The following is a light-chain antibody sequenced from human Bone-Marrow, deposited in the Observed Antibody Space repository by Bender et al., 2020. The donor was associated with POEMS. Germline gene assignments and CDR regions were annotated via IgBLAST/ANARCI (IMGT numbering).Light chain of an antibody. CDR2: DAS. CDR1: GDDIGSYRF. CDR3: CVFVGTNTYI. Sequence: QSALTQPAAVSGSPGESITISCTGTGDDIGSYRFVSWYQQHRDKAPQILIYDASTRPATVSHRFSGSKSGNTASLTISGLQLEDEADYYCCVFVGTNTYICGSGTTVTVL. V-gene: IGLV2-23*01. J-gene: IGLJ1*01.